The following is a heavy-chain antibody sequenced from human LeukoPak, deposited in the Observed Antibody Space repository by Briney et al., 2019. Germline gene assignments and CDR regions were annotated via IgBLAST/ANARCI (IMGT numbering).Heavy chain of an antibody. CDR3: ARRGKGLGYYMDV. D-gene: IGHD3-16*01. Sequence: GASVKVSCRASGYTFTSYDIKWVRQATGQGLEWMGRMNPNSGNTDYAQKFQGRVTMTRNTSISPPYMELSSLTSEDTAMYCCARRGKGLGYYMDVWGKGTTVTISS. CDR2: MNPNSGNT. CDR1: GYTFTSYD. V-gene: IGHV1-8*01. J-gene: IGHJ6*03.